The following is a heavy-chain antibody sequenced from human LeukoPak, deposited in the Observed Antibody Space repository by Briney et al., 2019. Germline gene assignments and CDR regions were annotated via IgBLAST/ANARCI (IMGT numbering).Heavy chain of an antibody. D-gene: IGHD1-14*01. CDR1: GGSFSGYY. V-gene: IGHV4-34*01. J-gene: IGHJ4*02. CDR3: ARGPIARLYGTLDY. Sequence: SETLSLTCAVYGGSFSGYYWSWIRQPPGKGLEWIGEINHSGSTNYNPSLKSRVTISVDTSKNQFSLKLSSVIAADTAVYYCARGPIARLYGTLDYWGQGTLVTVSS. CDR2: INHSGST.